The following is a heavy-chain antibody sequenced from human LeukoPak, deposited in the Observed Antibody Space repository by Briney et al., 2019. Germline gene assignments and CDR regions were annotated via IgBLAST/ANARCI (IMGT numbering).Heavy chain of an antibody. Sequence: GGSLRLSCAASGFYFSGYSMNWVRQAPGKGLEWVSSINTGSTYMYYADSVKGRFTISRDNAKNSLHLQMYSLRAEDTAVYFCARVEATTGRNYHYYYMDVWGKGTTVTASS. CDR2: INTGSTYM. CDR1: GFYFSGYS. V-gene: IGHV3-21*01. D-gene: IGHD1-1*01. CDR3: ARVEATTGRNYHYYYMDV. J-gene: IGHJ6*03.